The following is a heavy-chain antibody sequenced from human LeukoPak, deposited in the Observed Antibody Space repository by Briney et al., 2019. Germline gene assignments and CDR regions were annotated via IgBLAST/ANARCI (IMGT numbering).Heavy chain of an antibody. CDR3: ASHRRSHGSEY. V-gene: IGHV4-59*01. D-gene: IGHD3-10*01. Sequence: SESLSLTCTVSGASFENYSRSWIRQPPGRGLEWIGYVYYSGSTDYSPSLKSRLTISADTSKNQFSLKLNSVTAADTAVYYCASHRRSHGSEYWGQGTLVTVSS. CDR1: GASFENYS. J-gene: IGHJ4*02. CDR2: VYYSGST.